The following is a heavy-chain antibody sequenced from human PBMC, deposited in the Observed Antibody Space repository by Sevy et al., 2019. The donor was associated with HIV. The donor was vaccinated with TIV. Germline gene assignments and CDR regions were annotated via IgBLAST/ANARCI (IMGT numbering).Heavy chain of an antibody. CDR2: MNPNSGNK. CDR3: ARGTTPFDY. J-gene: IGHJ4*02. Sequence: ASVKVSCKASGYTFTSYDINWVRQATAQGLEWMGWMNPNSGNKGYAQKFQGRVTMTRNNSIMTAYMELGSLRAEDTAVYYGARGTTPFDYWGQGTLVTVSS. CDR1: GYTFTSYD. V-gene: IGHV1-8*01. D-gene: IGHD1-1*01.